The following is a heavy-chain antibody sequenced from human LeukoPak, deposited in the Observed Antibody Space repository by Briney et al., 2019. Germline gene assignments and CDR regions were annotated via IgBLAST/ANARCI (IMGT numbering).Heavy chain of an antibody. Sequence: PGVSLRLSCAASGFTFSSYSMNWVRQAPGKGLEWVSSISSSSSYIYYADSVKGRFTISRDNAKNSLYLQMNSLRAEDTAVYYCAREHNYGDYGRNGYYHMDVWGKGTTVTVSS. CDR3: AREHNYGDYGRNGYYHMDV. D-gene: IGHD4-17*01. V-gene: IGHV3-21*01. CDR2: ISSSSSYI. J-gene: IGHJ6*03. CDR1: GFTFSSYS.